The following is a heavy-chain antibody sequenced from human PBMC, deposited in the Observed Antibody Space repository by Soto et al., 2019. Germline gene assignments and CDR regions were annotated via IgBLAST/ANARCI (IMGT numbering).Heavy chain of an antibody. CDR2: ISYDGSNK. CDR3: AKDETAVHQPSDEHYYYGMDV. D-gene: IGHD3-10*02. Sequence: GGSLRLSCVASGFTFSSYGMHWVRQAPGKGLEWVAVISYDGSNKYYADSVKGRFTISRDNSKNTLYLQMNSLRAEDTAVYYCAKDETAVHQPSDEHYYYGMDVWGQGTTVTVSS. CDR1: GFTFSSYG. J-gene: IGHJ6*02. V-gene: IGHV3-30*18.